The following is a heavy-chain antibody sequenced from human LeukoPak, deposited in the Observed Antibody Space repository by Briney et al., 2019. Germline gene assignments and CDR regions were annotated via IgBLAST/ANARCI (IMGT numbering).Heavy chain of an antibody. D-gene: IGHD2-8*02. V-gene: IGHV3-74*01. CDR1: GFTFSNFW. Sequence: PGGSLRLSCAASGFTFSNFWMHWVRQAPEMGLVWVSRINTDGSRTNSVKGRFTISRDNAKNTLYLQMNSLRAEDTAVYYCALGWGRSLVDYWGQGTLVTVSS. CDR2: INTDGSRT. J-gene: IGHJ4*02. CDR3: ALGWGRSLVDY.